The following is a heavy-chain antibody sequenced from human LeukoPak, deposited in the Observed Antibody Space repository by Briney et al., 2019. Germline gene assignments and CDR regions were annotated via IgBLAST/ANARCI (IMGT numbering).Heavy chain of an antibody. CDR1: GGSFSGYY. CDR3: ARGNGNYTFTYYYYGMDV. V-gene: IGHV4-34*01. Sequence: SETLSLTCAVYGGSFSGYYWSWIRQPPGKGLEWIGEINHSGSTNYNPSPKSRVTISVDTSKNQFSLKLSSVTAADTAVYYCARGNGNYTFTYYYYGMDVWGQGTTVTVSS. J-gene: IGHJ6*02. D-gene: IGHD4-17*01. CDR2: INHSGST.